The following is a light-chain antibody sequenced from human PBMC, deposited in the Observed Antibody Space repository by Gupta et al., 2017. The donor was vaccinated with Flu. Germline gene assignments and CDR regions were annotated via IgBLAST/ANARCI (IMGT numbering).Light chain of an antibody. J-gene: IGKJ2*01. CDR1: QSISSY. CDR3: QQSYSTPPMYT. V-gene: IGKV1-39*01. CDR2: AAS. Sequence: DIQMTQSPSSLSASVGDRVTITCRASQSISSYLNWYQQKPGKGPKLLIYAASSLQSGVPSRFSGSGSGTDFTLTISSLQPEDFASYYCQQSYSTPPMYTFGQGTKLEIK.